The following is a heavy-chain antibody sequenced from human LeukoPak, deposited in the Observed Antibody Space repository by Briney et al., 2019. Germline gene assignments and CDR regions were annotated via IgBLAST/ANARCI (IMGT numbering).Heavy chain of an antibody. D-gene: IGHD3-10*01. CDR1: GSTFSSYE. J-gene: IGHJ4*02. Sequence: GGSLRLSCAASGSTFSSYEMNWVRQAPGKGLEWVSYISSSGSTIYYADSVKGRFTISRDNAKNSLYLQMNSLRAEDTAVYYCAREGVIRGIPFDYWGQGTLVTVSS. CDR3: AREGVIRGIPFDY. CDR2: ISSSGSTI. V-gene: IGHV3-48*03.